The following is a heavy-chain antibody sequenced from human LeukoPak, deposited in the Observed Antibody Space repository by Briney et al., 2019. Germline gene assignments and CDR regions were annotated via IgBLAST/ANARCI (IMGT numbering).Heavy chain of an antibody. V-gene: IGHV3-21*01. J-gene: IGHJ5*02. D-gene: IGHD3-3*01. Sequence: PGGSLRLSCAASGFTFSSYSMNWVRQAPGKGLEWVSSISSSSSYIYYADSVKGRFTISRDNSKNTLYLQMNSLRAEDTAVYYCARGITSPAFGVGLGFDPWGQGTLVTVSS. CDR2: ISSSSSYI. CDR3: ARGITSPAFGVGLGFDP. CDR1: GFTFSSYS.